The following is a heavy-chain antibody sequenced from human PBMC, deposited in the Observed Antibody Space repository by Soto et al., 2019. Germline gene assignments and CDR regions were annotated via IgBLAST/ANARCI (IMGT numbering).Heavy chain of an antibody. V-gene: IGHV1-18*01. CDR3: ARVDFSVPPPPQAV. CDR2: INAYNGNT. J-gene: IGHJ6*03. CDR1: GYRFTSYG. Sequence: QVQLVQSGAEVKNPGASVKVSCKASGYRFTSYGIGWVRQAPGQGLEWMGWINAYNGNTNYAQNLQGRVTLTTDTSTTTAYMALGRRRSTNPAVYYCARVDFSVPPPPQAVGGKGPTVTVSS. D-gene: IGHD3-3*01.